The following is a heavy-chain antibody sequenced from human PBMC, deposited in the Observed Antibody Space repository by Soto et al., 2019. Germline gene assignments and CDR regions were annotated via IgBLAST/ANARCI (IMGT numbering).Heavy chain of an antibody. CDR2: IIPIFGTA. CDR1: GGTFSSYA. J-gene: IGHJ6*02. D-gene: IGHD3-22*01. V-gene: IGHV1-69*05. Sequence: GASVKVSCKASGGTFSSYAISWVRQAPGQGLEWMGGIIPIFGTANYAQKFQGRFTISRDNSKNTLYLQMNSLRAEDTAVYYCAKDPSTFTMIVVAPKFSKYYYGMDVWGQGTTVTVSS. CDR3: AKDPSTFTMIVVAPKFSKYYYGMDV.